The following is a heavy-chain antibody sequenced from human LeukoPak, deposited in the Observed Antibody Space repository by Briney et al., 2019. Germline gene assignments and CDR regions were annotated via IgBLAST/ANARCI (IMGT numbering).Heavy chain of an antibody. V-gene: IGHV3-30-3*01. CDR3: ARSHGGWYRAFDY. Sequence: GGSLRLSCAASGFTFSSYAMHWVRQAPGKGLEWVAVISYDGSNKYYADSVKGRFTISGDNSKNTLYLQMNSLRAEDTAVYYCARSHGGWYRAFDYWGQGTLVTVSS. J-gene: IGHJ4*02. CDR2: ISYDGSNK. CDR1: GFTFSSYA. D-gene: IGHD6-19*01.